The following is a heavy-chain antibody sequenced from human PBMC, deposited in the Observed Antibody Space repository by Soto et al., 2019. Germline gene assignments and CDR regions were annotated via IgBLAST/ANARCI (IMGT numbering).Heavy chain of an antibody. CDR2: IIPIFGTA. CDR3: ARSSSGRKYGMDV. Sequence: GXSVKVSCKASVGTFSSYAISWVRQAPGQGLEWMGGIIPIFGTANYAQKFQGRVTITADESTSTAYMELSSLRSEDTAVYYCARSSSGRKYGMDVWGQGTTVTVSS. J-gene: IGHJ6*02. CDR1: VGTFSSYA. V-gene: IGHV1-69*13.